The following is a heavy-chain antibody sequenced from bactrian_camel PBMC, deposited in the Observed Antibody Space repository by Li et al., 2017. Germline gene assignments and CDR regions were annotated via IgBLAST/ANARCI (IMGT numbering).Heavy chain of an antibody. V-gene: IGHV3S54*01. Sequence: VQLVESGGGSVQAGGSLTLSCNYTRNMNVMAWFRQAPGKEREGVAAVFPGAGVTYYADSVKGRFTISRDAKNNVVWLQMNHLKAEDTAVYFCATGAPGNSRYALDLRAYSYFGQGTQVTVS. D-gene: IGHD3*01. CDR3: ATGAPGNSRYALDLRAYSY. J-gene: IGHJ4*01. CDR2: VFPGAGVT. CDR1: RNMNV.